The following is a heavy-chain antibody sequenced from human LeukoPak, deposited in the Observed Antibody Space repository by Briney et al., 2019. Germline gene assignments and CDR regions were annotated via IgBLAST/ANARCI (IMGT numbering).Heavy chain of an antibody. J-gene: IGHJ3*02. V-gene: IGHV4-61*02. CDR3: ARAGSGSWWSRRAFDI. Sequence: SETLSLTCTVSGGSISSSSYYWGWIRQPAGKGLEWIGRIYTSGSTNYNPSLKSRVTISVDTSKNLFSLKLSSVTAADTAVYYCARAGSGSWWSRRAFDIWGQGTVVIVSS. CDR2: IYTSGST. CDR1: GGSISSSSYY. D-gene: IGHD6-13*01.